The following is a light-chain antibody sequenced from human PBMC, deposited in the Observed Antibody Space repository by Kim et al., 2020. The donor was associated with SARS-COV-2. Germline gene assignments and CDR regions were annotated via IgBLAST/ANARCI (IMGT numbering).Light chain of an antibody. Sequence: GDRVTITCRASQGISTWLAWYQQKPGKAPKLLIYDASSLESGVPSRFSGSGSGTEFTLTISSLQPDDFATYYFQQYHSSSPTFGQGTKV. CDR3: QQYHSSSPT. CDR2: DAS. J-gene: IGKJ1*01. CDR1: QGISTW. V-gene: IGKV1-5*01.